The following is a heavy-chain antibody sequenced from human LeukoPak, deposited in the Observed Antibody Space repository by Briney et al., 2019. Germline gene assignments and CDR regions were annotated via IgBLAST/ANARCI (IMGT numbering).Heavy chain of an antibody. Sequence: SETLSLTCTVSGYSISSGYYWGWIRQPPGKGLEWIGSIYYSGSTYYNPSLKSRVTISVDTSKNQFSLKLSSVTAADTAVYYCARQSRSWRYFDWQNWFDPWGQGTLVTVSS. V-gene: IGHV4-38-2*02. D-gene: IGHD3-9*01. CDR3: ARQSRSWRYFDWQNWFDP. J-gene: IGHJ5*02. CDR1: GYSISSGYY. CDR2: IYYSGST.